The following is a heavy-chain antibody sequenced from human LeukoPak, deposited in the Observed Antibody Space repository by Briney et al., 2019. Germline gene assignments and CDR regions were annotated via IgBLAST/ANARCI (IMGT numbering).Heavy chain of an antibody. CDR3: AREGSDILTGYYYYFDY. J-gene: IGHJ4*02. V-gene: IGHV1-18*04. D-gene: IGHD3-9*01. Sequence: ASVKVSCKASGYTFTSYGISWVRQAPGQGLEWMGWSSAYNGNTNYAQKLQGRVTMTTDTSTSTAYMELRSLRSDNTAVYYCAREGSDILTGYYYYFDYWGQGTLVTVSS. CDR2: SSAYNGNT. CDR1: GYTFTSYG.